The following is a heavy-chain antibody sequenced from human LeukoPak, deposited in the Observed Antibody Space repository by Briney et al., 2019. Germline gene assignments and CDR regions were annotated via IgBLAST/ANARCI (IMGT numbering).Heavy chain of an antibody. V-gene: IGHV3-30*04. D-gene: IGHD2-21*01. CDR2: IRYDGSDS. J-gene: IGHJ3*01. Sequence: PGRSLRLSCAASGFTFSSYAMHWVRQAPGKGLEWLAFIRYDGSDSYYADSVKGRFTISRDNSKKTLYLQMDSLRTEDTAFYYCAPIGVVIPPDTYDVWGQGTLVTVSS. CDR1: GFTFSSYA. CDR3: APIGVVIPPDTYDV.